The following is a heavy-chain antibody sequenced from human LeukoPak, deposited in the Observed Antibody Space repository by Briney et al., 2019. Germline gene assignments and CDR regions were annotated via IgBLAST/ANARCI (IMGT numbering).Heavy chain of an antibody. V-gene: IGHV4-39*07. Sequence: PSETLSLTCTVSGVSISSSSYYWGWIRQPPGKGLEWIGSIYYSGSTYYNPSPKCRVTISVDRSKTQFSLKLSSVTAADTAIYYCARDLSFDWFPYYFDYWGQGILVTVSS. CDR1: GVSISSSSYY. D-gene: IGHD3-9*01. J-gene: IGHJ4*02. CDR3: ARDLSFDWFPYYFDY. CDR2: IYYSGST.